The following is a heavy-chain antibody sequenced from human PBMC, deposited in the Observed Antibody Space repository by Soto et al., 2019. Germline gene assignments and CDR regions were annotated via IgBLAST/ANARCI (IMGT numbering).Heavy chain of an antibody. CDR1: GYTFTSYD. Sequence: ASVKVSCKASGYTFTSYDINWVRQATGQGLEWMGWMNPNSGNTGYAQKFQGRVTMTRNTSISTAYMELSSLRSEDTAVYYCARFKHNWNYVYYYYMDVWDKGTSVTLSS. V-gene: IGHV1-8*01. J-gene: IGHJ6*03. CDR3: ARFKHNWNYVYYYYMDV. D-gene: IGHD1-7*01. CDR2: MNPNSGNT.